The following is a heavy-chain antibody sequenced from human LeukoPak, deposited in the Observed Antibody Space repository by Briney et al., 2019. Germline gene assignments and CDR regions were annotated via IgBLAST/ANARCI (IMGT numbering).Heavy chain of an antibody. V-gene: IGHV3-74*01. D-gene: IGHD4-17*01. Sequence: PGGSLRLSCAASGFTFSSYCMHWVRQAPGKGLVWVSRINSDGSSTNYADSVKGRFTISRDDAKNTLYLQMNSLRAEDRAVYFCERDLYGDYEYNWFDRWGQGTLVTDSS. CDR3: ERDLYGDYEYNWFDR. J-gene: IGHJ5*02. CDR2: INSDGSST. CDR1: GFTFSSYC.